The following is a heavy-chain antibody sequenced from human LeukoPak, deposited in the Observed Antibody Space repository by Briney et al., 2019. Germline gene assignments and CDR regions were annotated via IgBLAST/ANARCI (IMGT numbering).Heavy chain of an antibody. Sequence: PGGSLRLSCAASGFTFSSYSMNWVRQAPGKGLEWVSHISSSGSNTYYADSVKGRFTISRDYAKNSLYLQMNSLRHEDTAVYYCARKFVGSSGYFDYWGQGTLVTVSS. CDR2: ISSSGSNT. CDR3: ARKFVGSSGYFDY. CDR1: GFTFSSYS. J-gene: IGHJ4*02. V-gene: IGHV3-48*02. D-gene: IGHD3-22*01.